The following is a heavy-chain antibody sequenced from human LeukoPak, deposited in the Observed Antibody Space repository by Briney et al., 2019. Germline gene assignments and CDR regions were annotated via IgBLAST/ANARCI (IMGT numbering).Heavy chain of an antibody. CDR1: GFTFSSYG. Sequence: GGSLRRYCAASGFTFSSYGMHWVRQAPGKGLEWVAFIRYDGSNKYYADSVKGRFTISRDNSKNTLYLQMNSLRAEDTAVYYCAKDAGRLAFSYYFDYWGQGTLVTVSS. V-gene: IGHV3-30*02. D-gene: IGHD3-16*01. J-gene: IGHJ4*02. CDR3: AKDAGRLAFSYYFDY. CDR2: IRYDGSNK.